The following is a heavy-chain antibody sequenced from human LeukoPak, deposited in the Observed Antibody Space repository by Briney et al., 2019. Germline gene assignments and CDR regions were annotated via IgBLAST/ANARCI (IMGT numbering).Heavy chain of an antibody. CDR2: IYYSGST. CDR3: ARADMATNPFDY. J-gene: IGHJ4*02. Sequence: PSETLSLTCTVSGVSISSSSYYWGWIRQPPGKGLEWIGSIYYSGSTKYNPSLTSRVTISVDTSKNQFSLNLSSVTAADTAVYYCARADMATNPFDYWGQGTLVTVSS. D-gene: IGHD5-24*01. V-gene: IGHV4-39*07. CDR1: GVSISSSSYY.